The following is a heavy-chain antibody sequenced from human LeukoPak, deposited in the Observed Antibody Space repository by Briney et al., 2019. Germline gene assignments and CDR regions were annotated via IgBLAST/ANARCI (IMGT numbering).Heavy chain of an antibody. CDR2: ISYDGGRK. CDR3: AKFAYNWNAPDGFDM. V-gene: IGHV3-30*18. CDR1: GFTFSSYG. J-gene: IGHJ3*02. Sequence: GSLRLSCAASGFTFSSYGMHWVRQAPGKGLEWVAVISYDGGRKHYADSVKGRFTVSRDNSESTLFLQMNSLRTDDTSVYFCAKFAYNWNAPDGFDMWGQGTMVIVSS. D-gene: IGHD1-1*01.